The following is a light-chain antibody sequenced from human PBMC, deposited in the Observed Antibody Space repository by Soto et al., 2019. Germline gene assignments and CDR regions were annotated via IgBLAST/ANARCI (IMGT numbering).Light chain of an antibody. V-gene: IGKV1-12*02. Sequence: DIQMTQSPSSVSASIGDRVTITCRASQHISTWLVWYQQKPGKAPQLLIYAASSLQSGLPSRFSVSGSGSYCTLTFRCLQRADSATYYCQQANRFPCTFGQETRLE. CDR1: QHISTW. CDR2: AAS. CDR3: QQANRFPCT. J-gene: IGKJ2*02.